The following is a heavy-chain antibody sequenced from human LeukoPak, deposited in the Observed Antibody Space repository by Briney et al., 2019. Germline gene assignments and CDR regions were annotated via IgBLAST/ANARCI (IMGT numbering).Heavy chain of an antibody. Sequence: GGSLRLSCAASGFTFSDYYMSWIRQAPGKGLEWVSYISSSGSTIYYADSVKGRFTISRDNAKNSLYLQVNSLRAEDTAVYYCARYRRDGYNYLDYWGQGTLVTVSS. CDR1: GFTFSDYY. J-gene: IGHJ4*02. CDR2: ISSSGSTI. D-gene: IGHD5-24*01. CDR3: ARYRRDGYNYLDY. V-gene: IGHV3-11*04.